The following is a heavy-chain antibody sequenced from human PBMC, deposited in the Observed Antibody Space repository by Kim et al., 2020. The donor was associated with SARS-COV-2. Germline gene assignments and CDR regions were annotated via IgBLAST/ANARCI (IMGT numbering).Heavy chain of an antibody. CDR2: IVVGSGNT. V-gene: IGHV1-58*01. Sequence: SVKVSCKASGFTFTSSAVQWVRQARGQRLEWIGWIVVGSGNTNYAQKFQERVTITRDMSTSTAYMELSSLRSEDTAVYYCAAEEHTAMVGGPQEPPNWGQGTLVTVSS. J-gene: IGHJ4*02. D-gene: IGHD5-18*01. CDR3: AAEEHTAMVGGPQEPPN. CDR1: GFTFTSSA.